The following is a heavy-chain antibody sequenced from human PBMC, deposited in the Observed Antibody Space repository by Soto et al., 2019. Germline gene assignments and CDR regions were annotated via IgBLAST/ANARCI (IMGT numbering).Heavy chain of an antibody. J-gene: IGHJ6*02. Sequence: PGGSLRLSCAASGFTFNSYGMHWVRQAPGKGLEWVVVISFDGRNTYYADSVKGRFTISRDNSKNTLYLHMNSLRAEDTAIYYCAKDLSHYDVWSGYSEGYYGMDVWGQGITGTVSS. CDR1: GFTFNSYG. CDR3: AKDLSHYDVWSGYSEGYYGMDV. D-gene: IGHD3-3*01. V-gene: IGHV3-30*18. CDR2: ISFDGRNT.